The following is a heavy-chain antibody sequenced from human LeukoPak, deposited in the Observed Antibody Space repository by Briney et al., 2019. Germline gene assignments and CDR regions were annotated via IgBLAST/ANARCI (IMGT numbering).Heavy chain of an antibody. CDR2: FYHSGST. J-gene: IGHJ4*02. Sequence: SETLSLTCTVSGYSISSGYYWGWIRQPPGKGLEWIVSFYHSGSTNYNPSLKSRVTISVDTSKNQFSLKLSSVTAADTAVYYCATAGYSSSWPLDYWGQGTLVTVSS. D-gene: IGHD6-13*01. V-gene: IGHV4-38-2*02. CDR3: ATAGYSSSWPLDY. CDR1: GYSISSGYY.